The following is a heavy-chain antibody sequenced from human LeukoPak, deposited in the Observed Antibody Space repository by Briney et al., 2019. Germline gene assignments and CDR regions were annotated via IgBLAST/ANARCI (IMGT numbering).Heavy chain of an antibody. D-gene: IGHD5-18*01. J-gene: IGHJ6*03. CDR1: GGSFSGYY. CDR2: INHSGST. CDR3: AREHDGYSYGEPYYYYYMDV. Sequence: SETLSLTCAVYGGSFSGYYWSWIRQPPGKGLEWIGEINHSGSTNYNPSLKSRVTISVDTSKNQFSLKLSSVTAADTAVYYCAREHDGYSYGEPYYYYYMDVWGKGTTVTVSS. V-gene: IGHV4-34*01.